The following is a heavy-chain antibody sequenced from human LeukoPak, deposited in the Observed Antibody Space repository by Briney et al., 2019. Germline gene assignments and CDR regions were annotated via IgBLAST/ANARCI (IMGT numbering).Heavy chain of an antibody. CDR1: GGTFSSYA. D-gene: IGHD6-13*01. V-gene: IGHV1-69*05. CDR3: ARGPVIAAAEYYFDY. Sequence: SVKVSCKASGGTFSSYAISWVRQAPGQGLEWMGGIIPIFGTANYAQKFQGRVTITTDESTSTAYMELSSLRSEDTAVYYCARGPVIAAAEYYFDYWGQGTLVTVSS. CDR2: IIPIFGTA. J-gene: IGHJ4*02.